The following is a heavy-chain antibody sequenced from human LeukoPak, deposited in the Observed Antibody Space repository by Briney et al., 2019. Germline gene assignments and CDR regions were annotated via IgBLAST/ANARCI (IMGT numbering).Heavy chain of an antibody. D-gene: IGHD2-2*01. V-gene: IGHV4-34*01. Sequence: SETLSLTCAVYGGSFSGYYWSWIRQPPGKGLEWIGEINHSGSTNYNPSLKSRVTISVDTSKNQFSLKLSSVTVADTAVYYCARRPRVVVVPAAISSGGPPNWFDPWGQGTLVTVSS. CDR2: INHSGST. CDR3: ARRPRVVVVPAAISSGGPPNWFDP. CDR1: GGSFSGYY. J-gene: IGHJ5*02.